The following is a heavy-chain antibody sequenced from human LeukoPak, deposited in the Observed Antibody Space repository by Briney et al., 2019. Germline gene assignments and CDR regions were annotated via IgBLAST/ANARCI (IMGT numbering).Heavy chain of an antibody. D-gene: IGHD3-22*01. J-gene: IGHJ4*02. CDR3: ARDRYYDSSGYFDY. CDR2: ISYDGSNK. V-gene: IGHV3-30*04. Sequence: GGSLRLSCAASGFTFSSYAMHWVRQAPGKGLEWVAVISYDGSNKYYADSVKGRFTISRDNSKNTLYLQMNSLRAEDTAVYYCARDRYYDSSGYFDYWGQGTLVTVSS. CDR1: GFTFSSYA.